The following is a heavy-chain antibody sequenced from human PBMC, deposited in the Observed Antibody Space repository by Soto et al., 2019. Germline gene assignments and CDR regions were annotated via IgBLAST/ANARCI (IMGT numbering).Heavy chain of an antibody. CDR3: ARERPDGARIDL. V-gene: IGHV4-30-4*01. CDR2: IYYSGST. CDR1: GGSISSGDYY. J-gene: IGHJ5*02. Sequence: PSETLSLTCTVSGGSISSGDYYWSWIRQPPGKGLEWIGYIYYSGSTFYNPSLKSRVTISVDTSKNQFSLKLSSVPAADTAVYYCARERPDGARIDLWGQGXLVTVSS. D-gene: IGHD6-6*01.